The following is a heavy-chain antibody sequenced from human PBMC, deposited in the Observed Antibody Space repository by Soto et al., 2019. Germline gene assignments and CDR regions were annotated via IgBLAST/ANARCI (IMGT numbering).Heavy chain of an antibody. CDR3: ARDLGGDIVLMVYDDAFDI. CDR1: GDSVSSNSAA. D-gene: IGHD2-8*01. Sequence: QVQLQQSGPGLVKPSQTLSLTCAISGDSVSSNSAAWNWIRQSPSRGLEWLGRTYYRSKWYNDSAVSGKSRITINPYTSKNQFSLQLNYVTPEDTAVYYCARDLGGDIVLMVYDDAFDIWGQGTMVTVSS. V-gene: IGHV6-1*01. J-gene: IGHJ3*02. CDR2: TYYRSKWYN.